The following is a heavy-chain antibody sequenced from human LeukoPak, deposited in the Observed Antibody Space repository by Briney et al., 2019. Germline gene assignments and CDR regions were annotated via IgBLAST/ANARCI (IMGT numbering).Heavy chain of an antibody. CDR2: ITSSDSTI. J-gene: IGHJ6*03. V-gene: IGHV3-48*03. Sequence: GGSLRLSCAASGFTFSSYEMNWVRQAPGKGLEWVSYITSSDSTISYADSVKGRFTISRDNAKNSLYLQMNSLRAEDTAVYYCAIGISVGRATSYYYYYMDVWGKGTTVTISS. CDR1: GFTFSSYE. CDR3: AIGISVGRATSYYYYYMDV.